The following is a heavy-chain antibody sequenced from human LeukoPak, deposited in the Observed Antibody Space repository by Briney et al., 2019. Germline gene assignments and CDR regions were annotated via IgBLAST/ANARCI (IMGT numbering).Heavy chain of an antibody. Sequence: PSETLSLTCTVSGGSISSSSYYWGWIRQPPGKGLEWIGYIYYSGSTNYNPSLKSRVTISVDTSKNQFSLKLSSVTAADTAVYYCARGIAAAGSLWVWFDPWGQGTLVTVSS. J-gene: IGHJ5*02. V-gene: IGHV4-61*05. CDR2: IYYSGST. D-gene: IGHD6-13*01. CDR1: GGSISSSSYY. CDR3: ARGIAAAGSLWVWFDP.